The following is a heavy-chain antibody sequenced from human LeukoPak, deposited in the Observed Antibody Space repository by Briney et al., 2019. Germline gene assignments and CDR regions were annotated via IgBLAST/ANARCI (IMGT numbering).Heavy chain of an antibody. Sequence: PGGSLRLSCAASGFTFSSYAMHWVRQAPGKGLEWVAVISYDGSNKYYADSVKGRFTISRDNSKNTLYLQMNSLRAEDTAVYYCAKDLYYYDSSGYYHPTNMVSSPDYWGQGTLVTVSS. CDR3: AKDLYYYDSSGYYHPTNMVSSPDY. D-gene: IGHD3-22*01. V-gene: IGHV3-30*04. J-gene: IGHJ4*02. CDR2: ISYDGSNK. CDR1: GFTFSSYA.